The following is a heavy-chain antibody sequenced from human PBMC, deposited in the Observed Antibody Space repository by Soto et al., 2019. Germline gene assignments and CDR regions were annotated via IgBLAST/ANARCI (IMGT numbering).Heavy chain of an antibody. CDR2: ISWNSGSI. V-gene: IGHV3-9*01. CDR1: GFTFDDYA. J-gene: IGHJ3*02. Sequence: EVQLVESGGGLVQPGRSLRLSCAASGFTFDDYAMHWVRQGPGKGLEWVSGISWNSGSIGYADSVKGRFTISRDNAKNSLYLQMNSLRAEDTALYYCAKEGRDDFWSGYYTPDAFDIWGQGTMVTVSS. CDR3: AKEGRDDFWSGYYTPDAFDI. D-gene: IGHD3-3*01.